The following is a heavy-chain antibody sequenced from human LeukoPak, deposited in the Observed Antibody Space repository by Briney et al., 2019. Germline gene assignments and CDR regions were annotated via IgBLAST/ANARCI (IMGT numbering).Heavy chain of an antibody. CDR2: TYYRSKWYN. D-gene: IGHD3-9*01. CDR1: GDSVSSNSAA. J-gene: IGHJ6*02. V-gene: IGHV6-1*01. Sequence: SQTLSLTCAISGDSVSSNSAAWNWIRQSPSRGLECLGRTYYRSKWYNDYAVSVKSRITINPDTSKNQFSLQLNSVTPEDTAVYYCARMRYDILTGYLITYYYYGMDVWGQGTTVTVSS. CDR3: ARMRYDILTGYLITYYYYGMDV.